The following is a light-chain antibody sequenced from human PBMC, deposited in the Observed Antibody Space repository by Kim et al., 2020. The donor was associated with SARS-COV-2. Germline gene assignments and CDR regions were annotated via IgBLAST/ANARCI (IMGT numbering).Light chain of an antibody. CDR2: GKN. Sequence: SSELTQDPAVSVALGQTVRITCQGDSLRSYYSSWYQQKPGQAPLLVIYGKNNRPSGIPDRFSGSSSGNTVSLTITGAQAEDEADYYCNSRDSSGDHVVFGGGTQLTVL. CDR1: SLRSYY. CDR3: NSRDSSGDHVV. V-gene: IGLV3-19*01. J-gene: IGLJ2*01.